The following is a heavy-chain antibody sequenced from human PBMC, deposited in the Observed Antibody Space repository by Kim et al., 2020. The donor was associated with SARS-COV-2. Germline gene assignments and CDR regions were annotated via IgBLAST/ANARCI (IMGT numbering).Heavy chain of an antibody. D-gene: IGHD5-18*01. CDR3: AREAGSDIASY. V-gene: IGHV7-4-1*02. Sequence: ASVKVSCKASGYTFTSYAMNRVLQSPVQGLDWMGWLNTNTGNPTYAQGFTGRSVFSLDTSVSTAYLQISSLKAEDTAVYYCAREAGSDIASYWGQGTLVTVYS. CDR1: GYTFTSYA. J-gene: IGHJ4*02. CDR2: LNTNTGNP.